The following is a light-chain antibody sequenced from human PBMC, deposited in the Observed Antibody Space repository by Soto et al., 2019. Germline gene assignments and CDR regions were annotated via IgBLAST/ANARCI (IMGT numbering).Light chain of an antibody. Sequence: QPVLTQSPSASASLGASVKLTCTLSSGHSNYAIAWHQQQPETGPRYLMKVNSGGSHIKGDGIPDRFSGYSSGAERYLFIASLQSEDEADYYCQPWGPGSASVVFGGGTQLTVL. J-gene: IGLJ7*01. CDR1: SGHSNYA. CDR2: VNSGGSH. V-gene: IGLV4-69*01. CDR3: QPWGPGSASVV.